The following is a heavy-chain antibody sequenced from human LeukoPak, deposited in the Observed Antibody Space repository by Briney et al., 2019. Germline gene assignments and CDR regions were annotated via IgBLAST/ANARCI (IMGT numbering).Heavy chain of an antibody. Sequence: GGSLRLSCAASGFTFSDYYMSWIRQAPGKGLEWVSYISSSSSYTNYADSVKGRFTISRDNAKNSLYLQMNSLRAEDMAVYYCARPDVAYSSGRPLDYWGQGTLVTVSS. CDR1: GFTFSDYY. J-gene: IGHJ4*02. V-gene: IGHV3-11*06. D-gene: IGHD6-19*01. CDR3: ARPDVAYSSGRPLDY. CDR2: ISSSSSYT.